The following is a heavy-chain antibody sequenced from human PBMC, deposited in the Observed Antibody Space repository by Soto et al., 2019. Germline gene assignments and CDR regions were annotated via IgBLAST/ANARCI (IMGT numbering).Heavy chain of an antibody. V-gene: IGHV1-69*06. CDR2: IIPIFGTA. D-gene: IGHD3-9*01. CDR1: GGTFSSYA. CDR3: ARAFVPASLTIFQPYYGMDV. Sequence: QVQLVQSGAEVKKPGSSVKVSCKASGGTFSSYAISWVRQAPGQGLEWMGGIIPIFGTANYAQKFQGRVTIPADKSTSTAYMELSSLRSEDTAVYYCARAFVPASLTIFQPYYGMDVWGQGTTVTVSS. J-gene: IGHJ6*02.